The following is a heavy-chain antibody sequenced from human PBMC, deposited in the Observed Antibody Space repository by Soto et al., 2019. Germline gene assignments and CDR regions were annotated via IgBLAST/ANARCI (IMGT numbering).Heavy chain of an antibody. CDR2: IYSGGST. V-gene: IGHV3-66*01. J-gene: IGHJ3*02. Sequence: GGSLRLSCAASGFTVSSNYMSWVRQAPGKGLEWVSVIYSGGSTYYADSVKGRFTISRDNSKNTLYLQMNSLRAEDTAVYYCARVLGYGDYLFDAFDIWGQGTMVTVS. CDR1: GFTVSSNY. D-gene: IGHD4-17*01. CDR3: ARVLGYGDYLFDAFDI.